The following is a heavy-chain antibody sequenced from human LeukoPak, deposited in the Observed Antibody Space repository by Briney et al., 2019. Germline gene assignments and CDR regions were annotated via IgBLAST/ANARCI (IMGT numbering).Heavy chain of an antibody. D-gene: IGHD3-22*01. CDR3: ARDGGYYYDRSGYSHLDY. J-gene: IGHJ4*02. CDR2: IDNSGST. V-gene: IGHV4-61*01. CDR1: GGSVSSGSYY. Sequence: SETLSLTCTVSGGSVSSGSYYWSWIRQLPGKGLEWIGHIDNSGSTNYNPSLKSRVTVSVDTSKNQFSLKLSSVTAADTALYYCARDGGYYYDRSGYSHLDYWGQGTLVTVSS.